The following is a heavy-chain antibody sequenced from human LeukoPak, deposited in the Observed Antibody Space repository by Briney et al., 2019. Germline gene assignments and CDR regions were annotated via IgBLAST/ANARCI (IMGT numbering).Heavy chain of an antibody. D-gene: IGHD2-2*03. CDR3: ARDGYCSSSSCYPRWFDP. V-gene: IGHV1-2*02. J-gene: IGHJ5*02. CDR2: INPNSGGT. CDR1: GYTFTGYY. Sequence: GASVKVSCKASGYTFTGYYMHWVRQVPGQGLEWMGWINPNSGGTKYAQKFQGRVTLTRDTSISTAYMELSRLRSDDTAVYYCARDGYCSSSSCYPRWFDPWGQGTLVTVSS.